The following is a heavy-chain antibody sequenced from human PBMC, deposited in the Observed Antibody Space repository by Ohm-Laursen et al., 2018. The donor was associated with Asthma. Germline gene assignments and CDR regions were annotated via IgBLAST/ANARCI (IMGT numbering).Heavy chain of an antibody. Sequence: GTLSLTCTVSGGSISSYYWSWIRQPPGKGLEWIGYIYYSGSTNYNPSLKSRVTISVDTSKNQFSLKLSSVTAADTAVYYCARAPIGVNAFDIWGQGTMVTVSP. D-gene: IGHD2-8*01. V-gene: IGHV4-59*01. CDR1: GGSISSYY. CDR3: ARAPIGVNAFDI. J-gene: IGHJ3*02. CDR2: IYYSGST.